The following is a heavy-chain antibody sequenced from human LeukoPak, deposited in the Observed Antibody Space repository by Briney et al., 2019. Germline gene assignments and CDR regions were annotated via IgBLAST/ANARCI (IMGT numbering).Heavy chain of an antibody. D-gene: IGHD2-21*02. J-gene: IGHJ3*02. CDR3: ARSACGGDCYADAFDI. CDR2: IIPIFGTA. Sequence: SVKVSCKASGGTFSSYAISWVRQAPGQGLEWMGGIIPIFGTANYAQKCQGRVTITADESTSTAYMELSSLRSEDTAVYYCARSACGGDCYADAFDIWGQGTMVTVSS. V-gene: IGHV1-69*13. CDR1: GGTFSSYA.